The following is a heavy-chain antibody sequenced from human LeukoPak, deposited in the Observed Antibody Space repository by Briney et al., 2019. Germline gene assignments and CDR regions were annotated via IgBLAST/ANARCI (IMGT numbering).Heavy chain of an antibody. J-gene: IGHJ5*01. D-gene: IGHD6-19*01. CDR3: AKPISGGLAVTADWFHP. V-gene: IGHV3-23*01. CDR2: INANSGTT. CDR1: VFAFSVYA. Sequence: GGSLRLSCAASVFAFSVYAMSWLRQPPGKGLEWVSTINANSGTTSYAASVRGRFTTSTDKSTNTLYLQLNTLRADYTATYYCAKPISGGLAVTADWFHPWGQGTLVVVSS.